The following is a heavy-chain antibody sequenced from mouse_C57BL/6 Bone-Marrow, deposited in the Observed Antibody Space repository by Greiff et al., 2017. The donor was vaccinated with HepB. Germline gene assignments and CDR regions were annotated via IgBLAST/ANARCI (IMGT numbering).Heavy chain of an antibody. CDR3: AKNRAYWAFDY. Sequence: VQVVESGPGLVQPSQSLSITCTVSGFSFTSYGVHWVRQSPGKGLEWLGVIWRGGSTDYNAAFMSRLSITKDNSKSQVFFKMNSLQADDTAIYYCAKNRAYWAFDYWGQGTTLTVSS. V-gene: IGHV2-5*01. J-gene: IGHJ2*01. CDR1: GFSFTSYG. CDR2: IWRGGST. D-gene: IGHD2-10*01.